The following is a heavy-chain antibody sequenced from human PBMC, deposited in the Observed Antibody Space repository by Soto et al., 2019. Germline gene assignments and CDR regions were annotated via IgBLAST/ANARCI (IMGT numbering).Heavy chain of an antibody. CDR1: GGTFSSYA. Sequence: GASVKVSCKASGGTFSSYAISWVRQAPGPGLEWMGGIIPIFGPANYAQKFHGRVTITADKSTSTAYMELSSLRSEDTAVYYCARGVLRFFPYYYYGMDVWGQGTTVTVSS. CDR2: IIPIFGPA. V-gene: IGHV1-69*06. D-gene: IGHD3-3*01. CDR3: ARGVLRFFPYYYYGMDV. J-gene: IGHJ6*02.